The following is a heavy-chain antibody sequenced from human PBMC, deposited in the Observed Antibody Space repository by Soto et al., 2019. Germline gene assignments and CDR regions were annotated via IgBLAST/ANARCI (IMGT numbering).Heavy chain of an antibody. Sequence: QVQLVQSGAEVKKPGSSVKVSCKASGGTFSSYAISWVRQAPGQGLEWMGGIIPIFGTANYAQKFQGRVTIAADESTSTAYMELSSLRSEDTAVYYCASHCGGDCYTAYYYYYGMDVWGQGTTDTVSS. CDR1: GGTFSSYA. D-gene: IGHD2-21*02. CDR2: IIPIFGTA. CDR3: ASHCGGDCYTAYYYYYGMDV. V-gene: IGHV1-69*12. J-gene: IGHJ6*02.